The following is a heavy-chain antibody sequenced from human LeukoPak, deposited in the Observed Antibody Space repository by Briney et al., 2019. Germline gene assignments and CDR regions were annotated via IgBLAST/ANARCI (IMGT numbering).Heavy chain of an antibody. Sequence: GASVKVSCKASGYTFTGYYMHWVRQAPGQGLEWMGWINPNSGGTNYAQNLQGRVTMTTDTSTSTAYMELRGLRSDDTAVYYCARNRGERGSFDYWGQGTLVTVSS. V-gene: IGHV1-2*02. CDR2: INPNSGGT. CDR3: ARNRGERGSFDY. J-gene: IGHJ4*02. CDR1: GYTFTGYY. D-gene: IGHD1-1*01.